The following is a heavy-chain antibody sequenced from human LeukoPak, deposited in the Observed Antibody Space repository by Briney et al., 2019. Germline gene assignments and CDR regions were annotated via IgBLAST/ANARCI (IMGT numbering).Heavy chain of an antibody. J-gene: IGHJ5*02. Sequence: SETLSLTCTVSGGSISSYYWSWIRQPPGKGLEWIGYIYYSGSTNYNPSLKSRVTIPVDTSKNQFSLKLSSVTAADTAVYYCARISAAVANWFDPWGQGTLVTVSS. CDR2: IYYSGST. V-gene: IGHV4-59*01. D-gene: IGHD5-12*01. CDR1: GGSISSYY. CDR3: ARISAAVANWFDP.